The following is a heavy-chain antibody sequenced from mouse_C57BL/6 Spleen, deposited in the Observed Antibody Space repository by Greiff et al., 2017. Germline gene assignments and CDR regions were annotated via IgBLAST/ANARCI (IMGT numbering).Heavy chain of an antibody. V-gene: IGHV5-12*01. J-gene: IGHJ4*01. CDR1: GFTFSDYY. CDR2: ISNGGGST. CDR3: ARHGITTVDHYAMDY. Sequence: EVQVVESGGGLVQPGGSLKLSCAASGFTFSDYYMYWVRQTPEKRLEWVAYISNGGGSTYYPDTVKGRFTISRDNAKNTLYLQMSRLKSEDTAMYYCARHGITTVDHYAMDYWGQGTSVTVSS. D-gene: IGHD1-1*01.